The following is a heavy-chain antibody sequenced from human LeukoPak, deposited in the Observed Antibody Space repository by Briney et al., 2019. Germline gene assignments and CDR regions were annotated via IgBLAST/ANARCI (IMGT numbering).Heavy chain of an antibody. V-gene: IGHV4-59*08. CDR3: ARVAYVLLWFGESSPNNWFDP. D-gene: IGHD3-10*01. CDR1: GGSISSYY. J-gene: IGHJ5*02. CDR2: IHYSGSS. Sequence: PSETLSLTCTVSGGSISSYYWSWIRQPPGRGLEWIGYIHYSGSSNYNPSLKSRVTISVDTSKNQFSLKLSSVTAADTAVYYCARVAYVLLWFGESSPNNWFDPWGQGTLVTVSS.